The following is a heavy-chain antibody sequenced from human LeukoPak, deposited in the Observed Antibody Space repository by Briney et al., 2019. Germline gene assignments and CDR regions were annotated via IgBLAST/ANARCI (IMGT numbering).Heavy chain of an antibody. CDR1: GFTFNDYA. V-gene: IGHV3-9*01. CDR3: AKDVSTYGDYSGALDH. Sequence: GRSLRLSCAASGFTFNDYAMHWVRQVRGKGLEWVSGISWNGNNVAYADSVKGRFTMSRDNTQNSVYLQMSSLTPDDTALYYCAKDVSTYGDYSGALDHWGQGTLVTV. J-gene: IGHJ4*02. CDR2: ISWNGNNV. D-gene: IGHD4-17*01.